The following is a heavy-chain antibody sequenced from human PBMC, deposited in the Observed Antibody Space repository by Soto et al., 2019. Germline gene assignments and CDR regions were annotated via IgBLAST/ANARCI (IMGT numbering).Heavy chain of an antibody. CDR2: MNPNSGNT. V-gene: IGHV1-8*01. D-gene: IGHD5-12*01. CDR1: GHTFTSYD. CDR3: ARDTNTQTSHYRA. J-gene: IGHJ5*02. Sequence: ASVKVSCKASGHTFTSYDINWVRQATGQGLEWMGWMNPNSGNTGYAQKFQGRVTMTTDTSTSTAYMELSSLRSDDTAVYYCARDTNTQTSHYRAWGQGTLVTVSS.